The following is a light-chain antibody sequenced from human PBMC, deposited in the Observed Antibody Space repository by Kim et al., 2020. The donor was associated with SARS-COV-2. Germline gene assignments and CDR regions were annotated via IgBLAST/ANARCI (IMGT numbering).Light chain of an antibody. CDR3: QQYDNLPIT. Sequence: AFLGDRVTITCQASQDISNFLNWYQQKPGKAPKLLIYGASNLETGVPSRFSGSGSGTDYTFTISSLQPEDIATYYCQQYDNLPITFGQGTRLEIK. CDR1: QDISNF. J-gene: IGKJ5*01. V-gene: IGKV1-33*01. CDR2: GAS.